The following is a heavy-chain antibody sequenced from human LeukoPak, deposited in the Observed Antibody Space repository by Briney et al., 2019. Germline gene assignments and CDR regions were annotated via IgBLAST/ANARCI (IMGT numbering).Heavy chain of an antibody. CDR1: GGSISSSSYY. V-gene: IGHV4-39*07. J-gene: IGHJ6*02. CDR3: ARVPRVAAAGTVRYGMDV. CDR2: MSYSGST. D-gene: IGHD6-13*01. Sequence: SETLSLTCTVSGGSISSSSYYWGWIRQPPGKGLEWIGSMSYSGSTNYNPSLKSRVTISVDTSKNQFSLKLSSVTAADTGVYYCARVPRVAAAGTVRYGMDVWGQGTTVTVSS.